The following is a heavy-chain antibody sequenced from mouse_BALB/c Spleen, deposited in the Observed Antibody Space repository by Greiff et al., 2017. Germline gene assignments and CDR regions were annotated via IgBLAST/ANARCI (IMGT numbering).Heavy chain of an antibody. CDR3: ARGPLYDGYRAWFAY. CDR1: GDSITSGY. V-gene: IGHV3-8*02. J-gene: IGHJ3*01. CDR2: ISYSGST. D-gene: IGHD2-3*01. Sequence: EVKLQESGPSLVKPSQTLSLTCSVTGDSITSGYWNWIRKFPGNKLEYMGYISYSGSTYYNPSLKSRISITRDTSKNQYYLQLNSVTTEDTATYYCARGPLYDGYRAWFAYWGQGTLVTVSA.